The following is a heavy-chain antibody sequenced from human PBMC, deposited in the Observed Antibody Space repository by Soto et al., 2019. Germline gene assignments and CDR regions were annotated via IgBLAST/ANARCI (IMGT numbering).Heavy chain of an antibody. J-gene: IGHJ3*02. V-gene: IGHV3-53*02. CDR3: ARVRPTGADALDN. CDR1: GFTDSNIY. Sequence: EMQLVETGGALIQPGGSLRLSCAASGFTDSNIYMNWVRQAPGKGLEWVSVIYSGGGTDYADSVKGRFTISRDYAKNTLYLQMTSLRADDTAVYYCARVRPTGADALDNWGQGTMVTVSS. CDR2: IYSGGGT. D-gene: IGHD4-4*01.